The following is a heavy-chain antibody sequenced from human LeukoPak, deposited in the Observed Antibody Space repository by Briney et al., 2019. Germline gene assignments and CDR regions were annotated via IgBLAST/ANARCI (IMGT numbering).Heavy chain of an antibody. V-gene: IGHV1-46*01. CDR1: GYTFTNYC. J-gene: IGHJ4*02. CDR2: INPSGGST. Sequence: ASVKVSCKASGYTFTNYCMHWVRQAPGQGLEWMGVINPSGGSTRYAQKFQGRVTMTRDTSTSTVYMDLSSLRSEDTAVYYCARGYSYGYVDYWGQGTLVTVSS. CDR3: ARGYSYGYVDY. D-gene: IGHD5-18*01.